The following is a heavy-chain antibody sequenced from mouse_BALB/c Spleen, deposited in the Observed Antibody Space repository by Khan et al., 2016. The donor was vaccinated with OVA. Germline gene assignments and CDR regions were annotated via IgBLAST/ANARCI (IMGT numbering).Heavy chain of an antibody. V-gene: IGHV3-2*02. D-gene: IGHD3-3*01. J-gene: IGHJ3*01. CDR3: ARGRAY. Sequence: EVQLVESGPGLVKPSQSLSLTCTVTGFSITSDYAWNWFRQFPGNQLGWMGYITYSGSSSYTPSLKSRFSITRDTSKNQLFLQLNSVLTEDTATYYCARGRAYWGQGTLVTVSA. CDR1: GFSITSDYA. CDR2: ITYSGSS.